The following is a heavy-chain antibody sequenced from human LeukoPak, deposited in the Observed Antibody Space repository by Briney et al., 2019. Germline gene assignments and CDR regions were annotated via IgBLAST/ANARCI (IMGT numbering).Heavy chain of an antibody. V-gene: IGHV1-46*01. J-gene: IGHJ6*03. CDR2: INPSGGST. Sequence: ASVKVSCKASGYTFTSYYMHWVRQAPGQGLEWMGIINPSGGSTSYAQKFQGRVTMTRDMSTSTVYMELRSLRSDDTAVYYCARGVSGTYYYYYMDVWGKGTTVTVSS. CDR3: ARGVSGTYYYYYMDV. CDR1: GYTFTSYY. D-gene: IGHD6-19*01.